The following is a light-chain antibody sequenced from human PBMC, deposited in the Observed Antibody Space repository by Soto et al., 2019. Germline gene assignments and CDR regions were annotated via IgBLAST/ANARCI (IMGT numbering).Light chain of an antibody. CDR2: GAS. V-gene: IGKV3-15*01. CDR1: QSISSN. J-gene: IGKJ2*01. CDR3: QQYNSWPPYT. Sequence: EIVMTQSPATLSVSPGERATLSCRASQSISSNLAWYQQKPGQAPRLLIYGASTTATGIPARFSGSGSGTEFTLTFSGLQSEDSAVYYCQQYNSWPPYTFGQGTKLELK.